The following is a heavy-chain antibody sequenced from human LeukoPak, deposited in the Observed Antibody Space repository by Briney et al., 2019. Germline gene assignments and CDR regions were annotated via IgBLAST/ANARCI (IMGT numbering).Heavy chain of an antibody. V-gene: IGHV1-46*01. CDR2: IHPNDGDT. Sequence: GASVKVSCKASGYTFTNYYMHWVRQAPGQGLEWMGLIHPNDGDTKYTQEFQDRVTVTRDTSTSTVYMELSSLRSEDTAVYYCATYTQSEAQGVSDYWGQGTLVTVSS. CDR3: ATYTQSEAQGVSDY. D-gene: IGHD3-10*01. CDR1: GYTFTNYY. J-gene: IGHJ4*02.